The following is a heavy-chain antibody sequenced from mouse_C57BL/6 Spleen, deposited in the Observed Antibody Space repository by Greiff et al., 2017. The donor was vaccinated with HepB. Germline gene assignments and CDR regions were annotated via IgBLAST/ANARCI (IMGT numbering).Heavy chain of an antibody. V-gene: IGHV1-82*01. Sequence: VQLQQSGPELVKPGASVKISCKASGYAFSSSWMNWVKQRPGKGLEWIGRIYPGDGDTNYNGKFKGKATLTADKSSSTAYMQLSSLTSEDSAVYFCARLAYYYGSSDNDYWGQGTTLTVSS. D-gene: IGHD1-1*01. CDR3: ARLAYYYGSSDNDY. CDR1: GYAFSSSW. CDR2: IYPGDGDT. J-gene: IGHJ2*01.